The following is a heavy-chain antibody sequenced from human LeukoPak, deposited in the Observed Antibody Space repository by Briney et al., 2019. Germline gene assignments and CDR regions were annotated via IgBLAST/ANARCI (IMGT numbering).Heavy chain of an antibody. CDR2: IYYSGST. Sequence: SETLSLTCTVSGGSISSSSYYWGWIRQPPGKGLEWIGGIYYSGSTYYNPSLKSRVTISVDTSKNQFSLKLSSVTAADTAVYYCARQHYDFWSGPPTAPFDYWGQGTLVTVSS. CDR1: GGSISSSSYY. CDR3: ARQHYDFWSGPPTAPFDY. D-gene: IGHD3-3*01. V-gene: IGHV4-39*01. J-gene: IGHJ4*02.